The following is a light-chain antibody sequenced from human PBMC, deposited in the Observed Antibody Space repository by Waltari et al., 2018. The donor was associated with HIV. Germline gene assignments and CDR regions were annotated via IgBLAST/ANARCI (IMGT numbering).Light chain of an antibody. CDR2: SDD. Sequence: QSVLTQPPSASGTPGQRVTISCSGTTSTIGTNSVNWYQQLPGTAPKLLIFSDDQRPSGVPDRFSGSKSGTSASLTISGLQSEDEGDYYCAAWDDSLSEPYVLCGGGTRLTVL. J-gene: IGLJ2*01. CDR3: AAWDDSLSEPYVL. V-gene: IGLV1-44*01. CDR1: TSTIGTNS.